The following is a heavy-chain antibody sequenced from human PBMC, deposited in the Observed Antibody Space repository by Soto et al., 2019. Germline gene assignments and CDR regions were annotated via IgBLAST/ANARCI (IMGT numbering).Heavy chain of an antibody. CDR2: ISTSGSTM. CDR3: ARGYTGGWSRGGSFDY. CDR1: GFTFSSYE. D-gene: IGHD6-19*01. V-gene: IGHV3-48*03. Sequence: EVQLVESGGSLVQPGGSLRLSCIASGFTFSSYEMNWVRQAPGKGLEWLSHISTSGSTMYYADSVKGRFTISRDNAKNSLYLQMNTLRVENTAVYYCARGYTGGWSRGGSFDYWGQGTLVTVSS. J-gene: IGHJ4*02.